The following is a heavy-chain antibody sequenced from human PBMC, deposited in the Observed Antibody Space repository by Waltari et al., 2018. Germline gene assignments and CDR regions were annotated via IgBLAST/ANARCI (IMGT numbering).Heavy chain of an antibody. V-gene: IGHV4-38-2*01. J-gene: IGHJ5*02. D-gene: IGHD4-17*01. Sequence: QVQLQESGPGLVKPSETLSLTCAVSGYSISSGYYWGWIRQPPGKGLEWIGSIYHSGSSYYNPSLKSRVTISVDTSKNQFSLKLSSVTAADTAVYYCARQGGGDYSNWFDPWGQGTLVTVSS. CDR2: IYHSGSS. CDR3: ARQGGGDYSNWFDP. CDR1: GYSISSGYY.